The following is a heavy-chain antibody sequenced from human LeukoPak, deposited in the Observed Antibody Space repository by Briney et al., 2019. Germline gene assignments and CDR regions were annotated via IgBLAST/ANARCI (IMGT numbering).Heavy chain of an antibody. Sequence: PGGPLRLSCAASGFVFTNHAISWVRQASGRGLEWISVISGGGRTTEYADSVKGRFTVSRDISQNTVSLQMSSLRVEDTGIYYCAKGARGTYALDIWGQGTMVTVSS. CDR3: AKGARGTYALDI. J-gene: IGHJ3*02. D-gene: IGHD3-10*01. V-gene: IGHV3-23*01. CDR1: GFVFTNHA. CDR2: ISGGGRTT.